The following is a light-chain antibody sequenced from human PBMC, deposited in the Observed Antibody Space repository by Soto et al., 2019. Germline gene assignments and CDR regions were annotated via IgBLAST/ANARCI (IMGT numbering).Light chain of an antibody. CDR3: QKFNTAPLT. Sequence: DIQMTQSPSSLSASVGDRVTITCRASQDISVYLAWYQQKPGKVPKLLIYSASTLQSGLPSRFSRSGSGTEFTLTISSLQPEDVATSYCQKFNTAPLTFGQGTRLEIK. CDR1: QDISVY. V-gene: IGKV1-27*01. CDR2: SAS. J-gene: IGKJ5*01.